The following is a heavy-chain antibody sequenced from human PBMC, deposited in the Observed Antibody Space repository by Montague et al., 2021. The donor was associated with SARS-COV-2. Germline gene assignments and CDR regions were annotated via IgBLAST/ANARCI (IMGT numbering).Heavy chain of an antibody. D-gene: IGHD3-10*01. CDR3: GHFSHPGSPNWYFDF. CDR2: IYWYDEG. J-gene: IGHJ2*01. CDR1: GFSLDTSGEA. Sequence: PALVKPTQTLTLTCTFSGFSLDTSGEAVGCIRHPPGKALEWLAVIYWYDEGRYSPSLKSTLTIRQGTSRNQLVLTMTNMDPVDTATYFCGHFSHPGSPNWYFDFWGRGTLVTVSS. V-gene: IGHV2-5*01.